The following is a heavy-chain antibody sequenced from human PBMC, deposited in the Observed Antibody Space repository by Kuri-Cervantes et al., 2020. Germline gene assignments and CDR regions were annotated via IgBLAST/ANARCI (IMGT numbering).Heavy chain of an antibody. J-gene: IGHJ3*02. CDR1: GDTFSSYA. CDR3: ARDLCSGGSCYDRAFDI. V-gene: IGHV1-18*01. Sequence: ASVKVSCKASGDTFSSYAISWVRQAPGQGLEWMGWIRAYNGNTNSAQKLQGRVTMTTDTSTSTAYMELRSLRSDDTAVYYCARDLCSGGSCYDRAFDIWGQGTMVTDSS. CDR2: IRAYNGNT. D-gene: IGHD2-15*01.